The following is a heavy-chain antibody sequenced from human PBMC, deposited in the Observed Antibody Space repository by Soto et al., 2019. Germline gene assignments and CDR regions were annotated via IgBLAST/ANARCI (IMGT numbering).Heavy chain of an antibody. V-gene: IGHV4-39*01. CDR2: IYYSGST. CDR3: ARSIVYDILTGYYSLPGPPDY. D-gene: IGHD3-9*01. Sequence: ASETLSLTCTVSGGSISSSSYYWGWIRQPPGKGLEWIGSIYYSGSTYYNPSLKSRVTISVDTSKNQFSLKLSSVTAADTAVYYCARSIVYDILTGYYSLPGPPDYWGQGTLVTVSS. J-gene: IGHJ4*02. CDR1: GGSISSSSYY.